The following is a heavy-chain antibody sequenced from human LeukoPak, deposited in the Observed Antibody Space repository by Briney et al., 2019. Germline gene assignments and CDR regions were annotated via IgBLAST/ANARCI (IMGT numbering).Heavy chain of an antibody. V-gene: IGHV3-23*01. J-gene: IGHJ3*01. D-gene: IGHD2-8*02. CDR1: GFTLSSYA. CDR2: ISGSGGST. Sequence: GGSLRLSCAASGFTLSSYAMSWVRQARGEGLEWVSAISGSGGSTYYADSVKGRFTISRDNAKNSLSLQMTSLRAEDTAVYYCARDQGYCTSVNCRGDAFDVWGQGSMVSVSS. CDR3: ARDQGYCTSVNCRGDAFDV.